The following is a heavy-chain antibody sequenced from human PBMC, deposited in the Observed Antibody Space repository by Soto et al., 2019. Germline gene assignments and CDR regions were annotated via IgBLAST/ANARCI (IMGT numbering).Heavy chain of an antibody. V-gene: IGHV3-13*01. Sequence: PGGSLRLSCAAFGFTYNSYDMHWVRQVAGGGLEWVSSMGGAGAKEYAASVRGRFIISRDNAKNSLYLQMDSLRVGDTAVYYCTRAAFGDGMDLWGQGTPVTVSS. CDR1: GFTYNSYD. J-gene: IGHJ6*02. CDR2: MGGAGAK. D-gene: IGHD3-10*01. CDR3: TRAAFGDGMDL.